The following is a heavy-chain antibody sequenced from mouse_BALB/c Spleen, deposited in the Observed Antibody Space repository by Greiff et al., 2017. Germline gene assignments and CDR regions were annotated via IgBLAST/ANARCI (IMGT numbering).Heavy chain of an antibody. D-gene: IGHD1-1*01. CDR1: GYAFSSSW. V-gene: IGHV1-82*01. CDR2: IYPGDGDT. CDR3: AIYAYYGAMDV. Sequence: VKLQESGPELVKPGASVKISCKASGYAFSSSWMNWVKQRPGQGLEWIGRIYPGDGDTNYNGKFKGKATLTADKSSSTAYMQLSSLTSVDSAVYYFAIYAYYGAMDVWGEGTTVTVSS. J-gene: IGHJ4*01.